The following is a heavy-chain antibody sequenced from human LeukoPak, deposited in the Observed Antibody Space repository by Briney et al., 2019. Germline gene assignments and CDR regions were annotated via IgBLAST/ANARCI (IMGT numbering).Heavy chain of an antibody. J-gene: IGHJ4*02. CDR3: ARDHPVTATLDY. CDR1: GFTFSSYD. V-gene: IGHV3-13*01. Sequence: GGSLRLSCAASGFTFSSYDMHWVRQVTGKGLEWVSAIGTAGDTYCPGSVKGRFTISRENAKNSLYLQMNSLRAEDTAVYYCARDHPVTATLDYWGQGTLVTVSS. CDR2: IGTAGDT. D-gene: IGHD2-21*02.